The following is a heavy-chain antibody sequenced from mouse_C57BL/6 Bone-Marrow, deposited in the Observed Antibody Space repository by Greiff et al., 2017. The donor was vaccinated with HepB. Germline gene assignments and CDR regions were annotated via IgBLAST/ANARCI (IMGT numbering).Heavy chain of an antibody. CDR2: IDPSDSYT. CDR3: ARDYGYDVGYYYAMDY. CDR1: GYTFTSYW. V-gene: IGHV1-59*01. D-gene: IGHD2-2*01. Sequence: VQLQQPGAELVRPGTSVKLSCKASGYTFTSYWMHWVKQRPGQGLEWIGVIDPSDSYTNYNQKFKGKATLTVDTSSSTAYMQLSSLTSEDSAVYYCARDYGYDVGYYYAMDYWGQGTSVTVSS. J-gene: IGHJ4*01.